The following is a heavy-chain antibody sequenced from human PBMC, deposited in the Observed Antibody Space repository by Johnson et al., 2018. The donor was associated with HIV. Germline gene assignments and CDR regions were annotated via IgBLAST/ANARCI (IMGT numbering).Heavy chain of an antibody. J-gene: IGHJ3*02. D-gene: IGHD2-21*02. V-gene: IGHV3-NL1*01. CDR2: ISWNSGII. CDR1: GFTFSSYG. Sequence: QVQLVESGGGVVQPGGSLRLSCAASGFTFSSYGMHWVRQAPGKGLEWVSGISWNSGIIGYADSVKGRFTISRDNSKNTLYLQRNSLRAEDTAGYHCALDKARVTAWDAFDSWGQGTVVAGSS. CDR3: ALDKARVTAWDAFDS.